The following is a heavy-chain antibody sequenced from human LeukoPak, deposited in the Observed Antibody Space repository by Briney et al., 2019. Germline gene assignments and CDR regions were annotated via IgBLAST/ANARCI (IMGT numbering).Heavy chain of an antibody. CDR3: AKLTGGPNAQDGFDT. Sequence: GGSLRLSCAASGFTFSDYAMTWVRQAPGKGLEWVSAIGATGYSTCYADSVKGRFTISRDNSKNTLYLQVNVLRADDTAVYFCAKLTGGPNAQDGFDTWGQGTMVTVSS. V-gene: IGHV3-23*01. CDR1: GFTFSDYA. D-gene: IGHD2-15*01. J-gene: IGHJ3*02. CDR2: IGATGYST.